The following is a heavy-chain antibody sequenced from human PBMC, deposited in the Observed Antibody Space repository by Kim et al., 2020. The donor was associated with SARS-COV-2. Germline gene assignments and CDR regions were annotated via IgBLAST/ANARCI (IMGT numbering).Heavy chain of an antibody. J-gene: IGHJ1*01. CDR1: GFTFSSYA. CDR3: APNSYYYDSSGPTEYFQH. V-gene: IGHV3-23*01. D-gene: IGHD3-22*01. CDR2: ISGSGGST. Sequence: GGSLRLSCAASGFTFSSYAMSWVRQAPGKGLEWVSAISGSGGSTYYADSVKGRFTISRDNSKNTLYLQMNSLRAEDTAVYYCAPNSYYYDSSGPTEYFQHWGQGTLVTVSS.